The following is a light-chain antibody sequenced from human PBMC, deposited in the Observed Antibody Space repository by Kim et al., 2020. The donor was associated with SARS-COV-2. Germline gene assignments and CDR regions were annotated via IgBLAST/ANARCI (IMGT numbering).Light chain of an antibody. CDR1: QSVSSN. CDR2: GAS. CDR3: QQYNNWPPLT. J-gene: IGKJ1*01. V-gene: IGKV3-15*01. Sequence: EIVMTQSPATLSVSPGERATLSCRASQSVSSNLAWYQQKPGQAPRCLIYGASTRTTGIPARFSGSGSGTEFTLTISSLQSEDFSVYYCQQYNNWPPLTFGQGTKVDIK.